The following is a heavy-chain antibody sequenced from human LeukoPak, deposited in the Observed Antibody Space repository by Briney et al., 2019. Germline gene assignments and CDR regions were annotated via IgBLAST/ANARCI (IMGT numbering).Heavy chain of an antibody. CDR2: ISGSGDST. J-gene: IGHJ4*02. CDR1: EFAFASYA. Sequence: GGSLRLSCAASEFAFASYAMSWVRQAPVKGLEWVSAISGSGDSTYYADSVKGRFTISRDNSKNTLYLQMNSLRAEDTAVYYCATRNYYDSRGYYYYYFDFWGQGTLVTVSS. CDR3: ATRNYYDSRGYYYYYFDF. V-gene: IGHV3-23*01. D-gene: IGHD3-22*01.